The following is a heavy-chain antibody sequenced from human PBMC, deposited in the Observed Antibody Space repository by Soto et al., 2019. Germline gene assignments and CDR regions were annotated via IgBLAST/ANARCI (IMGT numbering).Heavy chain of an antibody. CDR1: GFTFSSYA. Sequence: PGESLKISCAASGFTFSSYAMSWVRQAPGKGLEWVSAISGSGGSTYYADSVKGRFTISRDNSKNTLYLQMNSLRAEDTAVYYCAKDPIVVVVAATLGAFDIWGQGTMVTVSS. J-gene: IGHJ3*02. CDR3: AKDPIVVVVAATLGAFDI. V-gene: IGHV3-23*01. CDR2: ISGSGGST. D-gene: IGHD2-15*01.